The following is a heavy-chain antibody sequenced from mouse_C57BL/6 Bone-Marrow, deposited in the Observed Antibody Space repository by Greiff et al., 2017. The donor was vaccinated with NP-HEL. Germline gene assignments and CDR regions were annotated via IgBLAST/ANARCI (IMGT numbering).Heavy chain of an antibody. J-gene: IGHJ4*01. V-gene: IGHV10-1*01. CDR3: ERRVYTNRGAMDY. Sequence: EVQGVESGGGLVQPKGSLKLSCVASGFSFNNYAMNWVRQAPGKGLEWVARIRSKSNNYATYYADSVKDRFTISRDDSESMSYLQMNNLKTEETAMYYCERRVYTNRGAMDYWGQGTSVTVSS. CDR1: GFSFNNYA. CDR2: IRSKSNNYAT. D-gene: IGHD6-1*01.